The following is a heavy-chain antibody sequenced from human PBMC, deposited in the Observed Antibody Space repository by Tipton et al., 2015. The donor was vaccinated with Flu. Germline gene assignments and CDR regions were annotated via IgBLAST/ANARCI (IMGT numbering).Heavy chain of an antibody. CDR1: GFTFDDYA. V-gene: IGHV3-43D*03. CDR2: ISWDGGST. D-gene: IGHD3-9*01. J-gene: IGHJ6*02. Sequence: SLRLSCAASGFTFDDYAMHWVRQAPGKGLEWVSLISWDGGSTYYADSVKGRFTISRDNSKNSLYLQMNSLRAEDTALYYCAKDYQLRYFDWLYGMDVWGQGTTVTVSS. CDR3: AKDYQLRYFDWLYGMDV.